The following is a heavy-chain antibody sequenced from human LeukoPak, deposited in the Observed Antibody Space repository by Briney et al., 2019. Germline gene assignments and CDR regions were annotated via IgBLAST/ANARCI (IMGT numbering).Heavy chain of an antibody. CDR1: GGSMTNYY. CDR2: IFYTGNT. CDR3: ARGLVVGAGRFDP. Sequence: PSETLSLTCTVSGGSMTNYYWSWIRQTPRKGLEWMGYIFYTGNTDYNPSLKSRLTISVDTSKNQFSLNLRSVTTADTGVYFCARGLVVGAGRFDPWGQGTLVTVSS. D-gene: IGHD3-22*01. J-gene: IGHJ5*02. V-gene: IGHV4-59*01.